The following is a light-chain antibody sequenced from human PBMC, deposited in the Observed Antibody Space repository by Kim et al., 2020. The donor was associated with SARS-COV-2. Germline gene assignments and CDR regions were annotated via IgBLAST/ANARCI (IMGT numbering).Light chain of an antibody. J-gene: IGKJ1*01. Sequence: PGERATLSCRASQSVTSNYLAWYQQKVGQAPRLLIYAASSRATGIPDRFSGSGSGTDFTLTISRLEPEDFAVYSCHQYDSSPRTFGQGTKVEIK. CDR3: HQYDSSPRT. CDR1: QSVTSNY. CDR2: AAS. V-gene: IGKV3-20*01.